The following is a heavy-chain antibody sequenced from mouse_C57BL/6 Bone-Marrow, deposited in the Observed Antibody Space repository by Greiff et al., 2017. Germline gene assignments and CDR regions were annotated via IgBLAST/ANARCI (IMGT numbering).Heavy chain of an antibody. CDR3: ARTSNLYYFDY. V-gene: IGHV1-55*01. J-gene: IGHJ2*01. CDR1: GYTFTSYW. D-gene: IGHD2-5*01. CDR2: IYPGSGST. Sequence: VQLQQPGPELVKPGASVTMSCKASGYTFTSYWITWVKQRPGQGLEWIGDIYPGSGSTTNNEKFKSKATLTVDQSSSTAYMQLSSLTSEDSAVSYFARTSNLYYFDYWGQGTTLTVSS.